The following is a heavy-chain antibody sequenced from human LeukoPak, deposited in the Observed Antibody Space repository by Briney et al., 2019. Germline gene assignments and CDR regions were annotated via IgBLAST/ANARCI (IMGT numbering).Heavy chain of an antibody. CDR2: ISAYNGNT. CDR3: AREGVEVRENYYDSSGYNDY. Sequence: GASVKVSCKASGYTFTSYGISWVRQAPGQGLEWMGWISAYNGNTNYAQKLQGRVTMTTDTSTSTAYMELRSLRSDDTAVYYCAREGVEVRENYYDSSGYNDYWGQGTLVTVSS. V-gene: IGHV1-18*01. J-gene: IGHJ4*02. D-gene: IGHD3-22*01. CDR1: GYTFTSYG.